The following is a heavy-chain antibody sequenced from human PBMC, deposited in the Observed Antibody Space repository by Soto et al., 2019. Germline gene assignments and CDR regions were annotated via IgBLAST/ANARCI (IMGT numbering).Heavy chain of an antibody. D-gene: IGHD2-21*01. J-gene: IGHJ6*02. CDR1: GFTFSSYA. CDR2: ITSNGGNT. Sequence: EVQLVESGGGLVQPGGSLRLSCAASGFTFSSYAMHWVRQAPGKGLEYVSDITSNGGNTDYASSVKGRFTISRDNSKNTLYLQMGSLRAEDMAVYYCARRIPFGYGMDVWGQGTLVTVS. V-gene: IGHV3-64*01. CDR3: ARRIPFGYGMDV.